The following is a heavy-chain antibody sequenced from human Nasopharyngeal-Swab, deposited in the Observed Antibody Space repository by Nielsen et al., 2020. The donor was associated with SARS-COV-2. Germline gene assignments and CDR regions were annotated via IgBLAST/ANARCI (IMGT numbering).Heavy chain of an antibody. CDR3: ARGVLHNLYYYYGMDV. Sequence: VRQAPGKGLEWVANIKQDGSEKYYVDSVKGRFTISRGNAKNSLYLQMNSLRAEDTAVYYCARGVLHNLYYYYGMDVWGQGTTVTVSS. V-gene: IGHV3-7*03. D-gene: IGHD1-1*01. J-gene: IGHJ6*02. CDR2: IKQDGSEK.